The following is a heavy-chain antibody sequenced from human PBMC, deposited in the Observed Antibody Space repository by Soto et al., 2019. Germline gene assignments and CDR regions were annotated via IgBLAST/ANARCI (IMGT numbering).Heavy chain of an antibody. Sequence: QLQLQESGPGLVKPSETLSLTCTVSGGSISSSSYYWGWIRQPPGKGLEWIGSIYYSGSTYYNPSLKSRVTISVVKSKNQFSLKLSSVTAADTAVYYCASQQLVHYYYGMDVWGQGTTVTVSS. CDR2: IYYSGST. CDR1: GGSISSSSYY. J-gene: IGHJ6*02. CDR3: ASQQLVHYYYGMDV. D-gene: IGHD6-13*01. V-gene: IGHV4-39*01.